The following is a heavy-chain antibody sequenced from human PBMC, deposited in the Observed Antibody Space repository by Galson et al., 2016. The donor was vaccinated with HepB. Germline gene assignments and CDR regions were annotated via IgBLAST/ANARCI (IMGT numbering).Heavy chain of an antibody. CDR3: AHHFDFLNSYYAFGQ. J-gene: IGHJ4*02. CDR1: GFSLNTSGVG. V-gene: IGHV2-5*01. Sequence: PALVKPTQTLTLTCSFSGFSLNTSGVGVGWIRQPPGKALEWLALIYWTDDKRYSPSLKTRLTITKDTPKNHVVLTMTNLDPVDTATYYCAHHFDFLNSYYAFGQWCQGMLVTVSS. D-gene: IGHD3-3*01. CDR2: IYWTDDK.